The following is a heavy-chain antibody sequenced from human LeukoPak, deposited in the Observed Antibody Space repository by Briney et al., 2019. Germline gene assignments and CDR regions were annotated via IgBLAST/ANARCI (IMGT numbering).Heavy chain of an antibody. CDR1: GGSVSSGSYY. CDR3: ARTSNSYGDY. CDR2: IYYSGST. V-gene: IGHV4-61*01. J-gene: IGHJ4*02. Sequence: SETLSLTCTVSGGSVSSGSYYWSWIRQPPGKGLEWIGYIYYSGSTNYNPSLKSRVTISVDTSKNQFSLKLSSVTAADTAVYYCARTSNSYGDYWGQGTLVTVSS. D-gene: IGHD5-18*01.